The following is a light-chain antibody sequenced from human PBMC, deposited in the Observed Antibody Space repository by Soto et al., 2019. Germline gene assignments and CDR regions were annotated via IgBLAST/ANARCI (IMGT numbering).Light chain of an antibody. CDR3: AAWDDSLNGYV. V-gene: IGLV1-44*01. Sequence: QSVLTQPPSASGTPGQRVTISCSGSSYNIGSNTVNWYQQLPGTAPKLLIYSNNQRPSGVPDRLSGSKSGTSASLVISGLQSEDEADYYCAAWDDSLNGYVFGTGTKLTVL. CDR2: SNN. CDR1: SYNIGSNT. J-gene: IGLJ1*01.